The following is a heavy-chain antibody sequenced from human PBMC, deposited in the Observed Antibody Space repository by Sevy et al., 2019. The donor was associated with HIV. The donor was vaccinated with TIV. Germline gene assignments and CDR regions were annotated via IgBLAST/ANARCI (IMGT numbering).Heavy chain of an antibody. CDR2: LIGGGSRT. D-gene: IGHD2-8*02. CDR3: AKRRVQSGLSGGGANYGWDV. J-gene: IGHJ6*02. V-gene: IGHV3-23*01. CDR1: GFTFRSFS. Sequence: GGSLRLSCVASGFTFRSFSMHWVRQAPGKGLEWVSTLIGGGSRTYYADSVTGRFTISRDNSRNTLYLQMNSLRAEDTAVYYCAKRRVQSGLSGGGANYGWDVCGQGTTVTVSS.